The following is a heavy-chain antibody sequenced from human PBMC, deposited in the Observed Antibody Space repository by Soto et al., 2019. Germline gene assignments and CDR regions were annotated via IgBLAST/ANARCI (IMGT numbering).Heavy chain of an antibody. CDR2: INAGNGNT. D-gene: IGHD6-19*01. Sequence: ASVKVSWKASGYTFTSYAMHWVRQAPGQRLEWMGWINAGNGNTKYSQKFQGRVTITRDTSASTAYMELSSLRSEDTAVYYCARVSGWYYFDYWGQGTQVTVSS. CDR1: GYTFTSYA. CDR3: ARVSGWYYFDY. J-gene: IGHJ4*02. V-gene: IGHV1-3*01.